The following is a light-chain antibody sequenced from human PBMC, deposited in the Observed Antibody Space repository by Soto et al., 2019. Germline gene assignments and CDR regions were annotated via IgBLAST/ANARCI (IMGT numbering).Light chain of an antibody. CDR2: GVS. Sequence: EIVMTPSPVTLSVSPVERATLSCRASQSVSGNLAWYQQKPGQAPRLLIYGVSARATGIPARFSGSGFGTEFTLTISSLQSEDFALYYCQQYNFWPETFGQGTKVDIK. CDR1: QSVSGN. J-gene: IGKJ1*01. CDR3: QQYNFWPET. V-gene: IGKV3-15*01.